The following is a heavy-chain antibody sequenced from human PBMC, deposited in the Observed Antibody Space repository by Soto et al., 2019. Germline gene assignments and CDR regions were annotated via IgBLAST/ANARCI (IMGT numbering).Heavy chain of an antibody. Sequence: QVQLQQWGAGLLKPSETLSLTCAVYDGSFSSYYWSWIRQPPGKGLEWIGQINHYGSTDYNPSLKSRVTISVDTSKKHFSLRLSSVTAADTAMYYCATYCSSTSCYYTFDPWGQGTLVTVSS. CDR2: INHYGST. J-gene: IGHJ5*02. D-gene: IGHD2-2*01. CDR3: ATYCSSTSCYYTFDP. CDR1: DGSFSSYY. V-gene: IGHV4-34*01.